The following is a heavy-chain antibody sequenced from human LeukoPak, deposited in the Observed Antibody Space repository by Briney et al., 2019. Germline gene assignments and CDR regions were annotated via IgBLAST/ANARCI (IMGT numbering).Heavy chain of an antibody. V-gene: IGHV3-7*01. D-gene: IGHD2-21*01. CDR2: INQDGSEK. Sequence: GGSLRLSCAASGFTFSTHWMSWIRQAPGKGLEWLANINQDGSEKYYVDSVKGRFTISRDNAKKSLYLHMESLRADDTAVYYCVRIRGYFDLLSTFDHWGQGSLVTVFS. CDR1: GFTFSTHW. J-gene: IGHJ4*02. CDR3: VRIRGYFDLLSTFDH.